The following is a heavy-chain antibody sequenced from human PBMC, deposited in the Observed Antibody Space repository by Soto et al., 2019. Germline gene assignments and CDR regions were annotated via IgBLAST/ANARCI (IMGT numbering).Heavy chain of an antibody. D-gene: IGHD3-9*01. V-gene: IGHV5-51*01. CDR3: ARLPKGGILTGYNRYNWFDP. CDR2: IYPGDSDT. CDR1: GYSFTSYW. Sequence: GESLKISCKGSGYSFTSYWIGWVRQMPGNGLEWMGIIYPGDSDTRYSPSFQGQVTISADKSISTAYLQWSSLKASDTAMYYCARLPKGGILTGYNRYNWFDPWGQGTLVTVSS. J-gene: IGHJ5*02.